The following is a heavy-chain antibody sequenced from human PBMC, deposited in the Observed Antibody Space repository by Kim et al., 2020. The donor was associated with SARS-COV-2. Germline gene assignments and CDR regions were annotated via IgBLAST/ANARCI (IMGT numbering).Heavy chain of an antibody. CDR1: AFTFSVYG. V-gene: IGHV3-33*01. CDR3: ATDRGGAPFDM. J-gene: IGHJ3*02. Sequence: GGSLRLSCAASAFTFSVYGMHWVRQAPGKGLEWVAVIWNDGTTTSYADSVKGRFTISRDNSKKTLYLQMNSLRAEDTAVYYCATDRGGAPFDMWGQGTLVTVSS. CDR2: IWNDGTTT. D-gene: IGHD3-16*01.